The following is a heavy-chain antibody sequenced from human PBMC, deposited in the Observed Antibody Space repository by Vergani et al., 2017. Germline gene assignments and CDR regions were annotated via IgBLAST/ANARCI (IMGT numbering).Heavy chain of an antibody. D-gene: IGHD1-1*01. V-gene: IGHV3-30*03. Sequence: QVHLVESGGGVVQPGRPLRLSCVVLGFTSSYYGMHWVRQAPGKGLEWVAVISYDGTQKYYADSVKGRFTISRDNSKSTLYLQMNSLRTEDTAVYYCATKSCGTPGCQIEYFREWGQGTLVTVSS. CDR2: ISYDGTQK. CDR3: ATKSCGTPGCQIEYFRE. J-gene: IGHJ1*01. CDR1: GFTSSYYG.